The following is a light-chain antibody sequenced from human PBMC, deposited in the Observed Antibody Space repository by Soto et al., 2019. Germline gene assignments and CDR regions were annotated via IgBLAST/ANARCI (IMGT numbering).Light chain of an antibody. Sequence: QSVLTQPASVSGSPGQAITISCTGTSSDIGADTSVSWYQQHPGKAPQLMIYAVSHRPSRVSSRFSGSKSGNTISLTISGLQAEDEADYYCSSFTTSSHVVFGGGTKVTVL. CDR3: SSFTTSSHVV. J-gene: IGLJ2*01. V-gene: IGLV2-14*03. CDR2: AVS. CDR1: SSDIGADTS.